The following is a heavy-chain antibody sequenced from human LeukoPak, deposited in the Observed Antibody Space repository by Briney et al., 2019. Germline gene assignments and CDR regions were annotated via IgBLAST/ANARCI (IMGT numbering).Heavy chain of an antibody. J-gene: IGHJ6*02. CDR1: GGSISSYY. Sequence: SETLSLTCTVSGGSISSYYWSWIRQPAGKGLEWIGRIYTSGSTNYNPSLKSRVTMSVDTSKNRFSLKLSSVTAADTAVYYCARDKLYYGSGRYYYGMDVWGQGTTVTVSS. D-gene: IGHD3-10*01. V-gene: IGHV4-4*07. CDR2: IYTSGST. CDR3: ARDKLYYGSGRYYYGMDV.